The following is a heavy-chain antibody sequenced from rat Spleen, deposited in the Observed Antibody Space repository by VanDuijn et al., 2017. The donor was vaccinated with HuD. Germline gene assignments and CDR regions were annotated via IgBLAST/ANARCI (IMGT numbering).Heavy chain of an antibody. CDR3: ARIFYPGVMDA. Sequence: AWVRQAPKKGLEWLANIWWDDDKYYNPSLKNRLTISKDTSNNQAFLKITNVDTADTATYYCARIFYPGVMDAWGQGASVTVSS. V-gene: IGHV8-20*01. D-gene: IGHD1-4*01. J-gene: IGHJ4*01. CDR2: IWWDDDK.